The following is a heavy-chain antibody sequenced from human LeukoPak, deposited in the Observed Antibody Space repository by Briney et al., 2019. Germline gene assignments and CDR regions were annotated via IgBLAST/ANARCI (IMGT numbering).Heavy chain of an antibody. V-gene: IGHV3-30*04. Sequence: PGRSLRLSCAASGFTFSSYAMHWVRQAPGKELEWVAVISYDGSNKYYADSVKGRFTISRDNSKNTLYLQMNSLRAEDTAVYYCARDYGADYWGQGTLVTVSS. CDR1: GFTFSSYA. D-gene: IGHD4-17*01. CDR2: ISYDGSNK. CDR3: ARDYGADY. J-gene: IGHJ4*02.